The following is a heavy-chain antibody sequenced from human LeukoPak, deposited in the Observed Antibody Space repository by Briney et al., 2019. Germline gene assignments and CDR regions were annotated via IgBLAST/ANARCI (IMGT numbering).Heavy chain of an antibody. Sequence: GGSLRLSCAASGFTVSSNYMSWVRQAPGKGLEWVSVIYSGGSTYYADSVKGRFTISRDNAKNSLYLQMNSLRAEDTAVYYCARESTYYDILTGYYKGDAFDIWGQGTMVTVSS. J-gene: IGHJ3*02. V-gene: IGHV3-53*01. CDR3: ARESTYYDILTGYYKGDAFDI. CDR2: IYSGGST. D-gene: IGHD3-9*01. CDR1: GFTVSSNY.